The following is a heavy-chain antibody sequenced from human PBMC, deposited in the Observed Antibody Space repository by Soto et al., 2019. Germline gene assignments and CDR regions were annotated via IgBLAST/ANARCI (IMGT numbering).Heavy chain of an antibody. Sequence: QVQLVQSGAEVKKPGASVKVSCKASGYTFTGYYMHWVRQAPGQGLEWMGWINPNSGGTNYAQKFQGRVNKNRDTSISTDYMELGRQRSDDTAVYYCARGRYSYGPTNSYYFDYWGQGTLVNVSS. CDR1: GYTFTGYY. CDR2: INPNSGGT. J-gene: IGHJ4*02. D-gene: IGHD5-18*01. CDR3: ARGRYSYGPTNSYYFDY. V-gene: IGHV1-2*02.